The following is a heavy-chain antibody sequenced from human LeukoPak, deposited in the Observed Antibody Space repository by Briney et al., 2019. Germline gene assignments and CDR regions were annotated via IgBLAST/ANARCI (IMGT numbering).Heavy chain of an antibody. Sequence: PSETLSLTCAVYGGSFTDYHWRWSWTRQPPGKGLEWIGYIDHTGSTNYNPSLNSRVTISRDTSKNQFSLKLSSVTAADTAVYYCARQFRYDYVWGSYRPTNWFDPWGQGTLVTVSS. CDR3: ARQFRYDYVWGSYRPTNWFDP. V-gene: IGHV4-34*01. D-gene: IGHD3-16*02. J-gene: IGHJ5*02. CDR2: IDHTGST. CDR1: GGSFTDYH.